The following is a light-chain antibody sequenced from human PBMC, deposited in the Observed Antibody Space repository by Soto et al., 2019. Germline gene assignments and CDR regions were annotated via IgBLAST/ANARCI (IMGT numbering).Light chain of an antibody. CDR1: SSNIGTNY. V-gene: IGLV1-47*01. CDR3: AGWDNSLSGHYV. Sequence: QSFLTQPPSASGAPGQRVTIDCSGGSSNIGTNYVYWYQHLPGMAPKLLIYRTTQRPSGIPDRFSASKSGTSASLAISGLRSEDEADYYCAGWDNSLSGHYVFGTGTKVTVL. CDR2: RTT. J-gene: IGLJ1*01.